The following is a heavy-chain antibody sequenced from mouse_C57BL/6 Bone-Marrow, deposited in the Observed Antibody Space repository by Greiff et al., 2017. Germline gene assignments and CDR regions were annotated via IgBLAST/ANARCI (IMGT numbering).Heavy chain of an antibody. CDR2: ISPGGGYT. J-gene: IGHJ4*01. Sequence: EVKLVESGGDLVKPGASLKLSCAASGFTFSSYGMSWVRQTPDKRLEWVATISPGGGYTYYPDSVKGRFTISRDNAKNTMYLQMISLKSEDTAMYDCYRRGRYAMDYWGQGTSVTVSS. CDR3: YRRGRYAMDY. V-gene: IGHV5-6*02. CDR1: GFTFSSYG.